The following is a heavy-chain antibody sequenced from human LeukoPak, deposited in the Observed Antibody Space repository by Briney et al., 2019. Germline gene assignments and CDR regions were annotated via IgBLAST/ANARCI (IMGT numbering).Heavy chain of an antibody. Sequence: SETLSLTCTVSGGSLSTYYWSWIRKPPGKGLEWIGHIYNGGSTNYSPSLKSRVTISVDTSKNQFSLKLSSVTAADTAVYYCARDRGVMDYYYGMDVWGQGTTVTVSS. J-gene: IGHJ6*02. CDR3: ARDRGVMDYYYGMDV. CDR2: IYNGGST. CDR1: GGSLSTYY. V-gene: IGHV4-59*01. D-gene: IGHD3-10*01.